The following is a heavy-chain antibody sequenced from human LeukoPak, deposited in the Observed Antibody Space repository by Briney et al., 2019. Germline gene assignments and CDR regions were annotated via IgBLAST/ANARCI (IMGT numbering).Heavy chain of an antibody. CDR1: VYTISGYY. CDR2: IHLNSVDT. V-gene: IGHV1-2*02. CDR3: ARWNGYSSSPDY. J-gene: IGHJ4*02. Sequence: SVIVSNTASVYTISGYYLHSVRQDPGQWLEWLGLIHLNSVDTGYAKRFQASITMTRDTSIRTIYMEIYMELTGLRFDDTALYYCARWNGYSSSPDYWGQGTLVTVSS. D-gene: IGHD6-13*01.